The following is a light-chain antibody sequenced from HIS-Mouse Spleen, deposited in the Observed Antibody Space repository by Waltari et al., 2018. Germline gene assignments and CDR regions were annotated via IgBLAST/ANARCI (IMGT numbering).Light chain of an antibody. CDR3: YSAADNNLV. Sequence: SYDLTQPSSVSVSPGQTARITCPRVVLAKKEVRRFQQKPGQAPVLVIYKDSERPSGIPERFSGSSSGTTVTLTISGAQVEDEADYYCYSAADNNLVFGGGTKLTVL. CDR2: KDS. J-gene: IGLJ3*02. CDR1: VLAKKE. V-gene: IGLV3-27*01.